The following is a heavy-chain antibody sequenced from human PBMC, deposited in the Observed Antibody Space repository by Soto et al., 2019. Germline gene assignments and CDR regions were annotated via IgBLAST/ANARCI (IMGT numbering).Heavy chain of an antibody. CDR3: ARVGVRGDSYIDY. CDR2: INAGNGNT. J-gene: IGHJ4*02. D-gene: IGHD4-17*01. V-gene: IGHV1-3*01. CDR1: GYTFTSYA. Sequence: GASVKVSCKASGYTFTSYAMHWVRQAPGQRLEWMGWINAGNGNTKYSQKFQGRVTITRDTSASTAYMEPSSLRSEDTAVYYCARVGVRGDSYIDYWGQGTLVTVSS.